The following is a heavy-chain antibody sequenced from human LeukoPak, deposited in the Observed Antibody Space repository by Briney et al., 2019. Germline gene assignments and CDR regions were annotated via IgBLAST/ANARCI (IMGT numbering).Heavy chain of an antibody. D-gene: IGHD4-17*01. V-gene: IGHV4-59*01. CDR2: IYYSGST. Sequence: SETLSLTCTVSGGAIRSYYWSWIRQPPGKGLEWIGYIYYSGSTNYNPSLKSRVSISVDTSKNQFSLKLSSVTAADTAVYYCARTGSTVTMLYPFDHWGQGTLVTVSS. CDR1: GGAIRSYY. J-gene: IGHJ4*02. CDR3: ARTGSTVTMLYPFDH.